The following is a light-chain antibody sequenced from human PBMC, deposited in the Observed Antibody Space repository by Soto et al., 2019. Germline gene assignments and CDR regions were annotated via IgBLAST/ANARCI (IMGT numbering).Light chain of an antibody. V-gene: IGKV1-5*01. J-gene: IGKJ1*01. CDR3: QQYDGLWT. CDR1: QSTNSW. Sequence: GDRVNITFRPCQSTNSWLAWYQQKPGKGPKLLIYDASGLESGVPSRFSGSGSGTEFTLTITSLQPGDFATYYCQQYDGLWTFGEGTKVEI. CDR2: DAS.